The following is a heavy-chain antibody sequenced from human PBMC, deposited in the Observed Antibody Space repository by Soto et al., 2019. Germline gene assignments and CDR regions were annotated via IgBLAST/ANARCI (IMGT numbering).Heavy chain of an antibody. J-gene: IGHJ4*02. V-gene: IGHV3-30*18. CDR1: GFTFSSHG. CDR3: AKAEDDYLDY. Sequence: GGSLRLSCAASGFTFSSHGMHLVRQAPGKGLEWVAVISYDGSNKYYADSVKGRFTISRDNPKNTLYLQMNSLRAEDTAVYYCAKAEDDYLDYWGQGTLVTVSS. CDR2: ISYDGSNK. D-gene: IGHD4-17*01.